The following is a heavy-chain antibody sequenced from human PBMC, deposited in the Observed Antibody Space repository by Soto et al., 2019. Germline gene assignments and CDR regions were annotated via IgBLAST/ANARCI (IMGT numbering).Heavy chain of an antibody. Sequence: GASVKVSCKASGGTFSSYAISWVRQAPGQGLEWMGGIIPIFGTANYAQKFQGRVTITADESTSTAYMELSSLRSEDTAVYYCARGGIAARSPSRNDAFDIWGQGTTVTVSS. CDR2: IIPIFGTA. D-gene: IGHD6-6*01. CDR1: GGTFSSYA. J-gene: IGHJ3*02. CDR3: ARGGIAARSPSRNDAFDI. V-gene: IGHV1-69*13.